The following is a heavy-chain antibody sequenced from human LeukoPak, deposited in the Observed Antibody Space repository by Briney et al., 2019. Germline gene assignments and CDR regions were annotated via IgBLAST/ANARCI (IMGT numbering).Heavy chain of an antibody. D-gene: IGHD3-10*01. CDR2: ISSSGSTI. J-gene: IGHJ4*02. Sequence: GGSLRLSCAASGFTFSSYGMSWVRQAPGKGLEWVSYISSSGSTIYYADSVKGRFTISRDNAKNSLYLQMNSLRAEDTAVYYCASIYYGSGSGLWGQETLVTVSS. V-gene: IGHV3-48*04. CDR1: GFTFSSYG. CDR3: ASIYYGSGSGL.